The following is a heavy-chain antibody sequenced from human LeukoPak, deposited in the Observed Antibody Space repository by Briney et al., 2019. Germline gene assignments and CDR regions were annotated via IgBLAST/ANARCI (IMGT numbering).Heavy chain of an antibody. V-gene: IGHV3-30*18. D-gene: IGHD2-2*01. Sequence: GGSLRLSCAASGFTFSSYGMHWVRQAPGKGLEWVAVISYVGSNKYYADSVKGRFTISRDNSKNTLYLQMNSLRAEDTAVYYCAKGRVPAAIGWFDPWGQGTLVTVSS. CDR3: AKGRVPAAIGWFDP. CDR1: GFTFSSYG. J-gene: IGHJ5*02. CDR2: ISYVGSNK.